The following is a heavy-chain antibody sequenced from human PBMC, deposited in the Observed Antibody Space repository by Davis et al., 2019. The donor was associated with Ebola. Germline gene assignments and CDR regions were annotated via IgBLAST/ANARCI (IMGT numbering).Heavy chain of an antibody. CDR1: GFTFSSYS. D-gene: IGHD3-3*01. CDR2: ISSSSSYI. V-gene: IGHV3-21*01. J-gene: IGHJ5*02. CDR3: ARDLNPAYYDFWSGYLWFDP. Sequence: GGSLRLSCAASGFTFSSYSMNWVRQAPGKGLEWVSSISSSSSYIYYADSVKGRFTISRDNAKNSLYLQMNSLRAEDTAVYYCARDLNPAYYDFWSGYLWFDPWGQGTLVTVSS.